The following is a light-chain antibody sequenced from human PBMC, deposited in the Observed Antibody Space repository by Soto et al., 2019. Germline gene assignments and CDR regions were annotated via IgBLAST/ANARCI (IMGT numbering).Light chain of an antibody. Sequence: EIVLTQSPGTLSRSPGERATLSGRAIQSVSNNYLAWYQQKPGQAPRLLIYGASNRATDIPARFSGGGSGTDFTLTISNLEPEDFAVYYCQQHSHWPPWTVGQGTKVDI. CDR2: GAS. V-gene: IGKV3-11*01. CDR1: QSVSNNY. CDR3: QQHSHWPPWT. J-gene: IGKJ1*01.